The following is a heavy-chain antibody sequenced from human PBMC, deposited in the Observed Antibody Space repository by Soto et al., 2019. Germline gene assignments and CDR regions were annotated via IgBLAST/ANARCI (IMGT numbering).Heavy chain of an antibody. D-gene: IGHD1-26*01. CDR1: GFTFSSYA. J-gene: IGHJ4*02. Sequence: VPLLESGGGLVQPGGSLRLSCAASGFTFSSYAMSWVRQAPGKGLEWVSGISGSGGITYYADSVKGRFTISRDNSKNTLYLQLISLRAEDTAVYYCAQSKVGATSNYFDYWGQGTLVTVSS. CDR2: ISGSGGIT. V-gene: IGHV3-23*01. CDR3: AQSKVGATSNYFDY.